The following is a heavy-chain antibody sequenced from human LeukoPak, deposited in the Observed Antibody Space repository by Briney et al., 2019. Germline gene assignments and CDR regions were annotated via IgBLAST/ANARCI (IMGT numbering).Heavy chain of an antibody. CDR1: GGSISSYY. CDR2: IYYSGST. D-gene: IGHD3-16*01. V-gene: IGHV4-59*01. J-gene: IGHJ6*03. CDR3: ARGFGRTPWGYYMDV. Sequence: TSETLSLTCTVSGGSISSYYWSWIRQPPGKGLEWIGYIYYSGSTNYNPSLKSRVTISVDTSKNQFSLKLSSVTAADTAVYYCARGFGRTPWGYYMDVWGKGTTVTISS.